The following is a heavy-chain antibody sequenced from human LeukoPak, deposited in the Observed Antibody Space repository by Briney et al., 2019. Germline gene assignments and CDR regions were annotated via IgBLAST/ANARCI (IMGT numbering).Heavy chain of an antibody. V-gene: IGHV4-59*12. CDR3: ARGRRAAYYYYYMDV. CDR1: GFTFSSYA. CDR2: VDHTGST. Sequence: GSLRLSCAASGFTFSSYAMSWVRQPPGKGLEWIGYVDHTGSTKFNPSLNGRVSISRDTSNNFFSLRLRSVTAADTAVYYCARGRRAAYYYYYMDVWGKGTTVTVSS. J-gene: IGHJ6*03. D-gene: IGHD6-13*01.